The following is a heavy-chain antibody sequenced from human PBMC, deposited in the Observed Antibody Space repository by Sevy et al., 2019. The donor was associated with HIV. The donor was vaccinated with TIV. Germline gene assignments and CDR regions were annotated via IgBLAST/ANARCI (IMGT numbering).Heavy chain of an antibody. CDR2: ISGSGGST. Sequence: GGSLRLSCAASGFTFSNYAMSWVRQAPGKGLEWVSAISGSGGSTYYADSVKGRFTISRDNSKNTRYLQMNSLRVDDTAVYYCAKDLYYYGSGPLDYWGQGTLVTVSS. J-gene: IGHJ4*02. CDR3: AKDLYYYGSGPLDY. V-gene: IGHV3-23*01. CDR1: GFTFSNYA. D-gene: IGHD3-10*01.